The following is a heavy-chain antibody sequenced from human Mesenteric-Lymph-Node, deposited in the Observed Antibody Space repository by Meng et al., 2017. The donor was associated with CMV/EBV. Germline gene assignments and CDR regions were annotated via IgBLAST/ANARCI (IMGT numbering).Heavy chain of an antibody. CDR1: GGSFSGYY. D-gene: IGHD1-14*01. V-gene: IGHV4-34*01. Sequence: SETLSLTCAVYGGSFSGYYWSWIRQPPGKGLEWIGYIYYSGSTYYNPSLKSRVTLSVDTSKNQFSLKLSSVTAADTAVYYCARTRREDSLFYKYCAMDVWGQGTTVTVSS. J-gene: IGHJ6*02. CDR3: ARTRREDSLFYKYCAMDV. CDR2: IYYSGST.